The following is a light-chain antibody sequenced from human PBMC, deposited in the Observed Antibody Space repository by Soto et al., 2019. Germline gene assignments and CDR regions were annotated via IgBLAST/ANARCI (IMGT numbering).Light chain of an antibody. CDR3: QQRRDWPLT. Sequence: EIVLTQSPATLSLSPGESATLSCRASQSVSSQLAWYPQKPGQAPRLLIYEASNRATGIPARFSGSGSGTDFSLIISSLEPEDFALYYCQQRRDWPLTFSGGTQVEIK. CDR1: QSVSSQ. V-gene: IGKV3-11*01. CDR2: EAS. J-gene: IGKJ4*01.